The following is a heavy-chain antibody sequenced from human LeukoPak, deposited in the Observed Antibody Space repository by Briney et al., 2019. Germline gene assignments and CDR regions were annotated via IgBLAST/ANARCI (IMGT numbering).Heavy chain of an antibody. CDR1: GGTFSSYA. V-gene: IGHV3-30*04. CDR2: ISNDGSRE. D-gene: IGHD3-3*01. Sequence: SCKASGGTFSSYAISWVRQAPGKGLEWVAIISNDGSREYYAHSVEGRFTISRDNSKNTLYLQMDSLRAEDTAVYYCARDRAWNYFDYWGQGTLVTVSS. J-gene: IGHJ4*02. CDR3: ARDRAWNYFDY.